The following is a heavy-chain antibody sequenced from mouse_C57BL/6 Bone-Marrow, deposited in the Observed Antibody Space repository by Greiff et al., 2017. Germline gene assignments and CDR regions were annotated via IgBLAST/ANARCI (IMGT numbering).Heavy chain of an antibody. V-gene: IGHV1-81*01. CDR2: IYPRSGNT. CDR3: ASIYPFYAMDY. D-gene: IGHD1-1*01. CDR1: GYTFTSYG. Sequence: QVQLKESGAELARPGASVKLSCKASGYTFTSYGISWVKQRTGQGLEWIGEIYPRSGNTYYNEKFKGKATLTADKSSSTAYMELRSLTSDDSAVYFCASIYPFYAMDYWGQGTSVTVSS. J-gene: IGHJ4*01.